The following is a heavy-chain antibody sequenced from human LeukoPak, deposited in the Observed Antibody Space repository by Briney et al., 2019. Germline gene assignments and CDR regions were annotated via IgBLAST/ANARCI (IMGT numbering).Heavy chain of an antibody. Sequence: SETLSLTCTVSGGSISSYYWSWIRQPPAKGLEWIGYISGSTNYNPSLKSRVTMSVDTSKNHFSLRLSSVTAADTAIFYCARVGFGELSSPYFDYWGQGTLVTVSS. V-gene: IGHV4-59*01. J-gene: IGHJ4*02. CDR2: ISGST. CDR3: ARVGFGELSSPYFDY. D-gene: IGHD3-10*01. CDR1: GGSISSYY.